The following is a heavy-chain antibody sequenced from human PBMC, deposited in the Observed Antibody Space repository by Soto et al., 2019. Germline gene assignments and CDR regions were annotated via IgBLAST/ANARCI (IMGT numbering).Heavy chain of an antibody. V-gene: IGHV3-23*01. D-gene: IGHD3-16*01. CDR1: GFTFSSYA. CDR2: ISGSGGST. Sequence: PGGSLRLSCGASGFTFSSYAMSWVRQAPGKGLEWVSAISGSGGSTYYADSVKGRFTISRDNSKNTLYLQMNSLRAEDTAVYYWAKDGGKDYDFDYWGQGTLVTVSS. CDR3: AKDGGKDYDFDY. J-gene: IGHJ4*02.